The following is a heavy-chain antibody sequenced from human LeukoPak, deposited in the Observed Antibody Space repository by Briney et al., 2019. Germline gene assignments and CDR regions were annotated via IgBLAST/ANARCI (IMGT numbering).Heavy chain of an antibody. CDR1: GFTFSSYW. Sequence: GGSLRLSCAASGFTFSSYWMHWVRQAPGKGLVWVSRINSDGSSTSYADSVKGRFTISRDNAKNTLYLQMNSLRAEDTAVYYCARNYYGSGSYYGMDVWGQGTTVTVSS. CDR3: ARNYYGSGSYYGMDV. D-gene: IGHD3-10*01. CDR2: INSDGSST. V-gene: IGHV3-74*01. J-gene: IGHJ6*02.